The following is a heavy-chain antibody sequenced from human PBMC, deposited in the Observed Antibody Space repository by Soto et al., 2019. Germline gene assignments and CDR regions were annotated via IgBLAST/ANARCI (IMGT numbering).Heavy chain of an antibody. Sequence: XESLKLSCKCSGNSFTSYLIGLVLQMPGKGLEWMGIIYPGDSDTRYSPSFQGQVTISADKSISTAYLQWSSLKASDTAMYYCARSSWPIGWFDPWGQGTLVTVSS. D-gene: IGHD2-21*01. V-gene: IGHV5-51*01. CDR2: IYPGDSDT. CDR1: GNSFTSYL. J-gene: IGHJ5*02. CDR3: ARSSWPIGWFDP.